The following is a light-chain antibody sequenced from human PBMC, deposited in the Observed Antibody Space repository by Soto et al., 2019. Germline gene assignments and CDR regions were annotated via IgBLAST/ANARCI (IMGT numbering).Light chain of an antibody. CDR1: SSNIGNNY. J-gene: IGLJ2*01. CDR3: RTWDRHLSTVL. CDR2: DNN. V-gene: IGLV1-51*01. Sequence: QSVLTQPPSVSAAPGQKVTISCSGSSSNIGNNYVSWYQHLPRTAPKLLIYDNNKRPSGIPDRFSGSKSGTSATLGITGLQTGEEADYYCRTWDRHLSTVLFGGGTKLTVL.